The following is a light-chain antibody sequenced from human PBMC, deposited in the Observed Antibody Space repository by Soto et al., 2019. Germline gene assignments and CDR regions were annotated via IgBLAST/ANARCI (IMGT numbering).Light chain of an antibody. CDR2: DAS. V-gene: IGKV3-11*01. CDR1: QSARKY. CDR3: QQRDIWPWT. J-gene: IGKJ1*01. Sequence: EIVLTQSPATMSLSPGERVTLSCRASQSARKYLGWYQQKPGQAPRLLIYDASNRATDIPPRFSGSGSGTDFTLTISSLEPEDFAVYYCQQRDIWPWTFGQGTKVDIK.